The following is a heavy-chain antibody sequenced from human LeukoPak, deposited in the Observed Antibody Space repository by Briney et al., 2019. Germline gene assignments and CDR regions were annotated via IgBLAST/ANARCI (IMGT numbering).Heavy chain of an antibody. J-gene: IGHJ4*02. Sequence: PGGSLRLSCAASGFTLSSYWMSWVRQAPGKGLEWVANIKQDGSEKYYVDSVKGRFTISRDNAKNSLYLQMNSLRAEDTAVYYCARELDYGDYIGDFDYWGQGTLVTVSS. CDR2: IKQDGSEK. CDR3: ARELDYGDYIGDFDY. CDR1: GFTLSSYW. D-gene: IGHD4-17*01. V-gene: IGHV3-7*01.